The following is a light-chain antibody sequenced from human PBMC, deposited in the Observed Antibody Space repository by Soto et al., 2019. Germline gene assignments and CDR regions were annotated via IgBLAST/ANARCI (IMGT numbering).Light chain of an antibody. V-gene: IGLV2-23*01. J-gene: IGLJ1*01. CDR1: SSDFGSYKF. CDR3: FSFTSTNTHV. CDR2: ETS. Sequence: QSVLTQPASVSGSPGQSVTISCTGTSSDFGSYKFVSWYQHHPGTVPKVIIYETSERPSGVSDRFSGSKSGNTASLTISGIQAEDEADYYCFSFTSTNTHVFGSGTKVTVL.